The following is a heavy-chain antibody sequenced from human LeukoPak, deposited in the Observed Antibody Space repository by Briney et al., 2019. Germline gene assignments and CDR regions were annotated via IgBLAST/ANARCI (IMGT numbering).Heavy chain of an antibody. V-gene: IGHV4-34*01. CDR3: ARDWTIAAAGKNDAFDI. J-gene: IGHJ3*02. D-gene: IGHD6-13*01. CDR1: GGSFSGYY. Sequence: SETLSLTCAVYGGSFSGYYWSWIRQPPGKGLEWIGEINHSGGTNYNPSLKSRVTISVDTSKNQFSLKLSSVTAADTAVYYCARDWTIAAAGKNDAFDIWGQGTMVTVSS. CDR2: INHSGGT.